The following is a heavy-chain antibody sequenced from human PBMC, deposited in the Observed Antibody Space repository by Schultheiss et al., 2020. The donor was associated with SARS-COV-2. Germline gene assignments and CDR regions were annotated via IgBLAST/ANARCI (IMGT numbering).Heavy chain of an antibody. CDR1: GGTFSSYA. J-gene: IGHJ4*02. CDR3: ANLPRPGY. CDR2: INPSGGST. V-gene: IGHV1-46*01. Sequence: ASVKVSCKASGGTFSSYAISWVRQAPGQGLEWMGIINPSGGSTSYAQKFQGRVTITRDTSASTAYMELSSLRSEDTAVYYCANLPRPGYWGQGTLVTVSS.